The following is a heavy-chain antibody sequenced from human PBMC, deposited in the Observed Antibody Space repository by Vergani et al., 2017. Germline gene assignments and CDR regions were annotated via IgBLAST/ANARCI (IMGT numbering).Heavy chain of an antibody. V-gene: IGHV4-61*02. D-gene: IGHD3-10*01. CDR2: FYTGGGT. Sequence: QVQLQESGPGLVRPSQTLSLTCTVSGGSISSGSYYWSWFRQPAGKGLEWIGRFYTGGGTSYNPSLKSRVTISVDTSKNQFSLKLSSVTAADTAVYYCARGGVGYYGSGIQRPTRPSQRNFDYWGQGTLVTVSS. J-gene: IGHJ4*02. CDR3: ARGGVGYYGSGIQRPTRPSQRNFDY. CDR1: GGSISSGSYY.